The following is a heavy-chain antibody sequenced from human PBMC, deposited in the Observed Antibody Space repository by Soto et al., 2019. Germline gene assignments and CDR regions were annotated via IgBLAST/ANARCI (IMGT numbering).Heavy chain of an antibody. Sequence: QVQLVQSGAEVKKPGASVKVSCKASGYTFTSYGISWVRQAPGQGLEWMGWISAYNGNTNYAQKLQGRVTMTTDTSTSXXYXEXXSLRSDDTAVYYCAREEARYCSGGSRYPGDYGMDVWGQGTTVTVSS. CDR2: ISAYNGNT. D-gene: IGHD2-15*01. CDR3: AREEARYCSGGSRYPGDYGMDV. V-gene: IGHV1-18*01. CDR1: GYTFTSYG. J-gene: IGHJ6*02.